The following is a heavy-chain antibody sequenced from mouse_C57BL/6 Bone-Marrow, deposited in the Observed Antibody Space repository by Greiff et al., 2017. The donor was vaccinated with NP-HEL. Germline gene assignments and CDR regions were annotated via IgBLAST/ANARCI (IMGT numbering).Heavy chain of an antibody. CDR1: GFTFSSYA. J-gene: IGHJ2*01. D-gene: IGHD2-10*01. V-gene: IGHV5-4*01. CDR2: ISDGGSYT. Sequence: EVKLMESGGGLVKPGGSLKLSCAASGFTFSSYAMSWVRQTPEKRLEWVATISDGGSYTYYPDNVKGRFTISRDNAKNNLYLQMSHLKSEDTAMYYCARDHLLGGYFEAWGKGTTLTVSS. CDR3: ARDHLLGGYFEA.